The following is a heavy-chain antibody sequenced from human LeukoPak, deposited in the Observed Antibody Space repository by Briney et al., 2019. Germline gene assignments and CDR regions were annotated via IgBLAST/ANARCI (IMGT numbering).Heavy chain of an antibody. Sequence: GGSLRLPCAVSGLILSNNSMTWVRQAPGKGLEWVASIKQDGSEKYYVDSVKGRFTISRDNPKNSLYLEMNSLRAVDTALYYCVRNRYNLDVWGQGTTVTVSS. D-gene: IGHD1-1*01. CDR3: VRNRYNLDV. CDR1: GLILSNNS. J-gene: IGHJ6*02. CDR2: IKQDGSEK. V-gene: IGHV3-7*01.